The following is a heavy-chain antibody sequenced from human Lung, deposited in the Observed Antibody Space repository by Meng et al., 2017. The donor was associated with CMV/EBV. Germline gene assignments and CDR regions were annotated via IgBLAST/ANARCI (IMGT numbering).Heavy chain of an antibody. D-gene: IGHD1-14*01. CDR3: TDTGPLTPN. CDR1: GFPFNKAW. CDR2: IKTRVSGGTA. J-gene: IGHJ4*02. V-gene: IGHV3-15*01. Sequence: GESXKISCATSGFPFNKAWMNWVRQAPGKGLEWVGRIKTRVSGGTADYAASVKGRFTISRDDSKKILFLQMNSLKSEDTAVYYCTDTGPLTPNWGQGTLVTVSS.